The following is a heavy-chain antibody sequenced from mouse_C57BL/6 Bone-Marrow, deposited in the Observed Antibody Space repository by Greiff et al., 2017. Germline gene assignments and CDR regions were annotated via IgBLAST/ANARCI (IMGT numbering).Heavy chain of an antibody. V-gene: IGHV1-42*01. CDR1: GYSFTGYY. CDR3: ARWYYGSPWYIDV. D-gene: IGHD1-1*01. CDR2: INPSTGGT. Sequence: EVKLQQSGPELVKPGASVKISCKASGYSFTGYYMHWVKQSPEQSLEWIGEINPSTGGTTYNQKFKAKATLPVDKSSSPAYMQLKSLTSEASAVXYCARWYYGSPWYIDVWGTGTTVTVSS. J-gene: IGHJ1*03.